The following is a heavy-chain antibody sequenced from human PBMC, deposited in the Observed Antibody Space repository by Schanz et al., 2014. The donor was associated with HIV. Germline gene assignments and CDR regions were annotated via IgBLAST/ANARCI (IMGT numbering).Heavy chain of an antibody. D-gene: IGHD1-1*01. CDR1: GFTFSTYW. Sequence: VQLVESGGGLVQPGGSLRLSCAASGFTFSTYWMMWVRQAPGKGLEWVANIKQDGSEKYYVDAVKGRFTISRDNSKNTLFLHMNSLRAEDTAVYYCARNQLETTYYYGLDVWGQGTTVTVSS. J-gene: IGHJ6*02. V-gene: IGHV3-7*03. CDR3: ARNQLETTYYYGLDV. CDR2: IKQDGSEK.